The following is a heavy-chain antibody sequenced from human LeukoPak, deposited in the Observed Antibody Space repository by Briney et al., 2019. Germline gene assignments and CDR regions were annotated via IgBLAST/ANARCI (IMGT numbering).Heavy chain of an antibody. CDR1: GGSFRGYY. Sequence: PSETLSLTCAVYGGSFRGYYWSWIRQPPGKGLELIGEINRGGNTNYNPSLKSRVTISVDTSKNQFSLQLNSVTAADTAVYYCARSSSGRYSNFDYWGQGTLVTVSS. CDR2: INRGGNT. CDR3: ARSSSGRYSNFDY. J-gene: IGHJ4*02. D-gene: IGHD1-26*01. V-gene: IGHV4-34*01.